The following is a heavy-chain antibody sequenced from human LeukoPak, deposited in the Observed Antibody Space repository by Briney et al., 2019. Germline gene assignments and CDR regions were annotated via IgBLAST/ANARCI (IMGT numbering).Heavy chain of an antibody. CDR1: GGSFSDYY. Sequence: SETLSLTCAVYGGSFSDYYWSWIRQPPGKGLEWIGEINHSGTTNYSPSLKSRVSISVDTSENQFSLKLNSVTAADAAIYYCASHYSSGSYRYTGSFDSWGQGMLVNVSS. V-gene: IGHV4-34*01. J-gene: IGHJ4*02. CDR2: INHSGTT. D-gene: IGHD3-16*02. CDR3: ASHYSSGSYRYTGSFDS.